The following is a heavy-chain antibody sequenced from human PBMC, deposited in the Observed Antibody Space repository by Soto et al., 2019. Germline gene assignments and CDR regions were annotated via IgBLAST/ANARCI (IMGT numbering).Heavy chain of an antibody. CDR2: IYFNGNT. CDR1: GVSISDTSYY. V-gene: IGHV4-39*01. J-gene: IGHJ4*02. CDR3: ARQGSY. Sequence: QLQLQESGPGLVKPSETLSLTCNVSGVSISDTSYYWGWIRQPPGKGLEWIGTIYFNGNTFYNPSLKSRLTISVDTSKNQISLRLISVTAADTAVYYCARQGSYWGQGTLVAVSS.